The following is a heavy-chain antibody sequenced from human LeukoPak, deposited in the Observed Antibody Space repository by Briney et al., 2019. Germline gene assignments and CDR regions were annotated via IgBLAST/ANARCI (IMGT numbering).Heavy chain of an antibody. CDR3: AKLLVRYYYYMDV. Sequence: GGSLRLSCAASGFTFSSYGMNWVRQAPGKGLEWVSGIGPSGAKTYYADSVKGRFAISRDNPKNTVYLQMNSLRAEDTAVYYCAKLLVRYYYYMDVWGKGTTVTVSS. D-gene: IGHD6-6*01. CDR1: GFTFSSYG. V-gene: IGHV3-23*01. J-gene: IGHJ6*03. CDR2: IGPSGAKT.